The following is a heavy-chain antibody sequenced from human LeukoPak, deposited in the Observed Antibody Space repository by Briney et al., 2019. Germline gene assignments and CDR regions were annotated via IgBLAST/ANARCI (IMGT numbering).Heavy chain of an antibody. CDR3: ARDCSGGSCFGL. D-gene: IGHD2-15*01. CDR2: IWYDGSNK. CDR1: GFTFSSYG. J-gene: IGHJ4*02. Sequence: GGSLRLSCAASGFTFSSYGMHWVRQAPGKGLEWVAVIWYDGSNKYYADSVKGRFTISRDNSKNTLYLQMNSLRAEDTAVYYCARDCSGGSCFGLWGQGTLVTVSS. V-gene: IGHV3-33*01.